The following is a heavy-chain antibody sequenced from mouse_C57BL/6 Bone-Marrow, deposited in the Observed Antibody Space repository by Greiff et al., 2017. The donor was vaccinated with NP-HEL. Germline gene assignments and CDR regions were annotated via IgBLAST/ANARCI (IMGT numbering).Heavy chain of an antibody. CDR3: AREDTTVPYWYFDV. D-gene: IGHD1-1*01. CDR2: INYDGSST. CDR1: GFTFSDYY. Sequence: EVQRVESEGGLVQPGSSMKLSCTASGFTFSDYYMAWVRQVPEKGLEWVANINYDGSSTYYLDSLKSRFIISRDNAKNILYLQMSSLKSEDTATYYCAREDTTVPYWYFDVWGTGTTVTVSS. J-gene: IGHJ1*03. V-gene: IGHV5-16*01.